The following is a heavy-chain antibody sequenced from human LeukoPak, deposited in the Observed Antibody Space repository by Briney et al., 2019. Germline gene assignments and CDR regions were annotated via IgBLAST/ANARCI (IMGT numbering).Heavy chain of an antibody. V-gene: IGHV4-39*01. J-gene: IGHJ4*02. CDR1: GGSISSSYYY. D-gene: IGHD3-16*01. CDR3: SRGGPMGVDY. CDR2: IYYSGST. Sequence: PSETLSLTCTVSGGSISSSYYYWGLIRQPPGKGLEWIGSIYYSGSTYYNPSVKSRVTISVDTSKNQFSLKLSSVTAADTAVYFCSRGGPMGVDYWGQGTLVTVSS.